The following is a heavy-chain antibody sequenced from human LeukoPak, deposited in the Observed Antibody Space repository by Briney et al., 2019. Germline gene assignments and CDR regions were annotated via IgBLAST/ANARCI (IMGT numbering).Heavy chain of an antibody. CDR3: AKANVKYCSGGSCFDAFDI. Sequence: GGSLRLSCAASGFSFSSYAMSWVRQAPGKGLEWVSGISGSDGSTYYADSVKGRFTISRDNSKNTLYLQMNSLRAEDTAVYYCAKANVKYCSGGSCFDAFDIWGQGTMVTVSS. CDR2: ISGSDGST. V-gene: IGHV3-23*01. D-gene: IGHD2-15*01. J-gene: IGHJ3*02. CDR1: GFSFSSYA.